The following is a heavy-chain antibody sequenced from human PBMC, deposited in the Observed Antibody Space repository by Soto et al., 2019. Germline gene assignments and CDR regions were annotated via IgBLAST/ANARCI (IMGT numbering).Heavy chain of an antibody. V-gene: IGHV4-61*01. J-gene: IGHJ4*02. CDR3: ARTTAVPNTRCSRYFFDY. Sequence: LSLTCSVSGGSVSDKTYYWSWIRQPPGKRLEWIGYVYYSGTTNYNPSLKSRVTISVDLSKNRFSLRLSSVTTADTALYYCARTTAVPNTRCSRYFFDYWVPGPRFTV. D-gene: IGHD4-17*01. CDR2: VYYSGTT. CDR1: GGSVSDKTYY.